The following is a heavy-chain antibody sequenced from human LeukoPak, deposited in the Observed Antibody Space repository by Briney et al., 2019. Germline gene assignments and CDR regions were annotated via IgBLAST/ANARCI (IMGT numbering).Heavy chain of an antibody. J-gene: IGHJ6*02. D-gene: IGHD6-19*01. CDR3: ARDSSGWGLAV. Sequence: GGSLRLSCAAAGFTFNAYDMHWVRQATGKGLEWVSYIGRAGDTYYAGSVKGRFTISREDATNSLFLQMNSLGVGDTAVYYCARDSSGWGLAVWGQGPTVTVSS. CDR2: IGRAGDT. CDR1: GFTFNAYD. V-gene: IGHV3-13*04.